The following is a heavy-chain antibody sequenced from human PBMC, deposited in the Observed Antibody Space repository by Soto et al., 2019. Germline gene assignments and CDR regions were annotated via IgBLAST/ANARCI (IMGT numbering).Heavy chain of an antibody. J-gene: IGHJ4*02. CDR3: ASCTSGWYFAD. Sequence: EVQLLESGGGLVQPGGSLRLSCTASGFTFSSYAMNWVRQAPGKGLEWVSVISGSGGSTYYADSVKGRFTISRDNSKNTMYLQMNSLRADDTAVYYCASCTSGWYFADWGQGALGSVAS. CDR2: ISGSGGST. V-gene: IGHV3-23*01. CDR1: GFTFSSYA. D-gene: IGHD6-19*01.